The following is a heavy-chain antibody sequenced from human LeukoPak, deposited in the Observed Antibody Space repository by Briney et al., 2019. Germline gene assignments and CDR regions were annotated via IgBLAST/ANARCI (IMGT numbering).Heavy chain of an antibody. Sequence: GGSLRLSCAASGFTFSSYAMSWVRQAPGKGLEWVANIKQDGSEKYYVDSVKGRFTISRDNAKNSLYLQMNSLRAEDTAVYYCARAASYCSGGSCYSARSYYYYGMDVWGQGTTVTVSS. V-gene: IGHV3-7*05. CDR3: ARAASYCSGGSCYSARSYYYYGMDV. D-gene: IGHD2-15*01. J-gene: IGHJ6*02. CDR1: GFTFSSYA. CDR2: IKQDGSEK.